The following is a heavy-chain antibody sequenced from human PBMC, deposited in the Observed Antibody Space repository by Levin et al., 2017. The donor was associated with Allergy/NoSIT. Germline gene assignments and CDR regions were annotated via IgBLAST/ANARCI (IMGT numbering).Heavy chain of an antibody. V-gene: IGHV1-69*06. CDR2: IIPIFGTA. CDR1: GGTFGSYA. D-gene: IGHD6-6*01. Sequence: SVKVSCKASGGTFGSYAISWVRQAPGQGLEWMGGIIPIFGTANYAQKFQGRVTITADKSTSTAYMELSSLRSEDTAVYYCARRFGRIVSWSSSPLHYYYGMDVWGQGTTVTVSS. J-gene: IGHJ6*02. CDR3: ARRFGRIVSWSSSPLHYYYGMDV.